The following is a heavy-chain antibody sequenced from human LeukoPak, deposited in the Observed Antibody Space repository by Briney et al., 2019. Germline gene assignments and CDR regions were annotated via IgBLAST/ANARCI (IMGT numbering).Heavy chain of an antibody. Sequence: SETLSLTCTVSGGSISSYYWSWIRQPAGKGLEWIGRIYTSGSTNYNPSLKSRVTMSVDTSKNQFSLKLSSVTAADTAVYYCARAGAYDSSGYLENFDYWGQGTLVTVSS. CDR2: IYTSGST. D-gene: IGHD3-22*01. CDR3: ARAGAYDSSGYLENFDY. J-gene: IGHJ4*02. CDR1: GGSISSYY. V-gene: IGHV4-4*07.